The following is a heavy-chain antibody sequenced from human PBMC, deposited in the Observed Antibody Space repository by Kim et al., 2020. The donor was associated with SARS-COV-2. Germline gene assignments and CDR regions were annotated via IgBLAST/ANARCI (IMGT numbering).Heavy chain of an antibody. CDR1: GFTFTSHT. Sequence: GGSLRLSCAASGFTFTSHTLHWVRQAPGKGLEWLAVISSFGTDIYYADSVQGRFTISRDNSKNILYLQMRSLRPEDTAVYYCARVPGHYYSPFWDAWGQGTLVTVSS. J-gene: IGHJ5*02. CDR3: ARVPGHYYSPFWDA. V-gene: IGHV3-30*04. CDR2: ISSFGTDI. D-gene: IGHD2-21*02.